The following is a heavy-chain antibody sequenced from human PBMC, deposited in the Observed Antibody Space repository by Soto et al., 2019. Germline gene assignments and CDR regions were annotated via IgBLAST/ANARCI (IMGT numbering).Heavy chain of an antibody. CDR2: MNPNSGNT. Sequence: ASVKVSCKASGYTFTSYDINWVRQATGQGLGWMGWMNPNSGNTGYAQKFQGRVTMTRNTSISTAYMELSSLRSEDTAVYYCARGTSCYDFWSGLPTSFDYWGQGTLVTVSS. J-gene: IGHJ4*02. CDR3: ARGTSCYDFWSGLPTSFDY. V-gene: IGHV1-8*01. CDR1: GYTFTSYD. D-gene: IGHD3-3*01.